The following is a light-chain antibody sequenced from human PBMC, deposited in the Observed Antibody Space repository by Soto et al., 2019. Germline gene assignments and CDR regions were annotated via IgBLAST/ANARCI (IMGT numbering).Light chain of an antibody. V-gene: IGKV1-17*01. CDR3: LQHNSYPQIT. Sequence: DIQMTQSPSSLSASVGDRVTITCRASQSISSYLNWYQQKPGKAPKRLIYAASSLQSGVPSRFSGSGSGTEFTLTISSLQPEDFATYYCLQHNSYPQITFGQGTRLEI. J-gene: IGKJ5*01. CDR2: AAS. CDR1: QSISSY.